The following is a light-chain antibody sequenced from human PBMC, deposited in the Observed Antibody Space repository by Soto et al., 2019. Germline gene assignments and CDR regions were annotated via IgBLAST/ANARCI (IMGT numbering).Light chain of an antibody. V-gene: IGKV3-11*01. CDR1: PSVTNF. CDR3: QQRNVWPSVT. J-gene: IGKJ5*01. CDR2: GAF. Sequence: EIVLTQSPATLSLSPGERATLSCRASPSVTNFLAWYQQKPGQAPRLIIYGAFNRATGIPARFSGSGSGTDFTLTISSLETEDSAVYYCQQRNVWPSVTFSQGARLEIK.